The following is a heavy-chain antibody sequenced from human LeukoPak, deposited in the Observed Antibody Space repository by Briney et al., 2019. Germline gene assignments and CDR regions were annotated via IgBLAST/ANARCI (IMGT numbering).Heavy chain of an antibody. D-gene: IGHD3-22*01. Sequence: TGGSLRLSCAASGFTFSSYGMHWVRQAPGKGLEWVAVISYDGSNKYYADSVKGRFTISRDNSKNTLYLKMNSLRAEDTAVYYCAKQTRPMDSSGYYSGYWGQGTLVTVYS. CDR1: GFTFSSYG. CDR2: ISYDGSNK. V-gene: IGHV3-30*18. CDR3: AKQTRPMDSSGYYSGY. J-gene: IGHJ4*02.